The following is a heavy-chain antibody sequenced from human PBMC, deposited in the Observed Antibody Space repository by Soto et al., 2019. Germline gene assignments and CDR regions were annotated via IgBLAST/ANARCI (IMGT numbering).Heavy chain of an antibody. CDR2: ITYDGRNK. D-gene: IGHD2-15*01. V-gene: IGHV3-30*04. CDR3: AEDGGGYCSGGSCYHSDY. Sequence: QVQLVESGGGVVQPGRSLRLSCAASGFTFSSCAMHWVRQAPGKGLEWVAVITYDGRNKYFADSVKGRFTISRDNSKNTVYLQMNGLRAEDTALYYCAEDGGGYCSGGSCYHSDYWGQGTLVTVSS. CDR1: GFTFSSCA. J-gene: IGHJ4*02.